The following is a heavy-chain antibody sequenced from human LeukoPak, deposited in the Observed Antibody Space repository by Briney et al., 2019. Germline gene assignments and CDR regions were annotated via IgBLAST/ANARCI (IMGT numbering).Heavy chain of an antibody. CDR1: GYTFTCYG. CDR3: ARARNYYDSSGYEYASLDY. CDR2: ISAYNGNT. D-gene: IGHD3-22*01. V-gene: IGHV1-18*01. Sequence: GASVKVSCKASGYTFTCYGISWVRQAPGQGLEWMGWISAYNGNTNYAQKLQGRVTMTTDTSTSTAYMELRSLRSDDTAVYYCARARNYYDSSGYEYASLDYWGQGTLVTVSS. J-gene: IGHJ4*02.